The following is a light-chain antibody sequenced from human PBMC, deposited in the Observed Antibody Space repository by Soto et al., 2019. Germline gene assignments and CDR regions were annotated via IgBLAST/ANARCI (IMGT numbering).Light chain of an antibody. CDR1: QSIGSW. CDR2: AAS. CDR3: QQYNSFTWT. Sequence: IQTSQSPSALPVSVSGRVSINCRASQSIGSWLAWYQQKPGKAPRLLIYAASSLESGVPSRFSGSGSGTEFTLTISSLQPDDFATYYCQQYNSFTWTFGHGTKVAIK. J-gene: IGKJ1*01. V-gene: IGKV1-5*01.